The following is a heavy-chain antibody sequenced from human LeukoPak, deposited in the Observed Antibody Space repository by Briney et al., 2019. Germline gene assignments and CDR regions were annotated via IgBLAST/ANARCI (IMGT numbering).Heavy chain of an antibody. Sequence: SETLSLTCTVSGGSISRYYWSWIRQPPGKGLEWIGYIYYSGSTNYNPSLKSRVTISVDTSKNQFSLKLSSVTAADTAVYYCARDATYYYDSSGYYYEHYWYFDLWGRGTLVTVSS. J-gene: IGHJ2*01. CDR3: ARDATYYYDSSGYYYEHYWYFDL. CDR1: GGSISRYY. D-gene: IGHD3-22*01. V-gene: IGHV4-59*01. CDR2: IYYSGST.